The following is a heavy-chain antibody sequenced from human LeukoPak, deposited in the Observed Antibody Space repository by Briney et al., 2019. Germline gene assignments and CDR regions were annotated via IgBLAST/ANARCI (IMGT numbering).Heavy chain of an antibody. D-gene: IGHD1-26*01. V-gene: IGHV1-69*05. Sequence: ASVKVSCKASGGTFSSYAISWVRQAPGQGLEWMGGIIPIFGTANYAQKFQGRVTITTDESTSTAYMELSSLGSEDTAVYYCARERYSGSYYRIWDYWGQGTLVTVSS. CDR2: IIPIFGTA. CDR1: GGTFSSYA. CDR3: ARERYSGSYYRIWDY. J-gene: IGHJ4*02.